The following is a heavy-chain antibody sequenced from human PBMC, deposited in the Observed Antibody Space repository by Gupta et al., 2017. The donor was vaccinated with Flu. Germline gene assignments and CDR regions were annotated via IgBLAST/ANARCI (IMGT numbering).Heavy chain of an antibody. CDR3: VASAKLAY. J-gene: IGHJ4*02. CDR2: ISGAGDMI. CDR1: Y. D-gene: IGHD3-10*01. Sequence: YMSWVRQAPGKGLEWISYISGAGDMIKYAESVEGRFTISRDNAKKSLHLQMNNLRADDTALYYCVASAKLAYWGQGTPVTVSS. V-gene: IGHV3-11*01.